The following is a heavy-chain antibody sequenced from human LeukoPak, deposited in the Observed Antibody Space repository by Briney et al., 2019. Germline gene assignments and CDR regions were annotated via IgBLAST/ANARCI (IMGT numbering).Heavy chain of an antibody. CDR1: GYTFTGQY. J-gene: IGHJ4*02. CDR3: ARGQVLRYFDWLSNPDPYFDY. V-gene: IGHV1-2*02. D-gene: IGHD3-9*01. Sequence: ASLKVSCKASGYTFTGQYMHWVRQAPGQGLEWMGWINPKSGGTKYAQKFQGRVTMTRDTSITTVYMELSRLRSDDTAVYYCARGQVLRYFDWLSNPDPYFDYWGQGTLVTVSS. CDR2: INPKSGGT.